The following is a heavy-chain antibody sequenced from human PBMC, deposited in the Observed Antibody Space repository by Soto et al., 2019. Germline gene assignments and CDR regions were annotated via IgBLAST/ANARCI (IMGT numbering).Heavy chain of an antibody. V-gene: IGHV3-7*01. D-gene: IGHD3-9*01. CDR2: IKQDGSEK. Sequence: GGSLRLSCAASGFTISSYWMSWVRQAPGKGLEWVANIKQDGSEKYYVDSVKGRFTISRDNAKNSLYLQMNSLRAEDTAVYYCARGILTGYYHPGYYFDYWGQGTLVTVSS. CDR3: ARGILTGYYHPGYYFDY. J-gene: IGHJ4*02. CDR1: GFTISSYW.